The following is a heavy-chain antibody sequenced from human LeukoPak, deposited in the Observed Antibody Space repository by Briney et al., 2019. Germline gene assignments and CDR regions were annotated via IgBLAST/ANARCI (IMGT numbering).Heavy chain of an antibody. Sequence: GASVKVSCKASGYTFTSYDINWVRQATGQGLEWMGWMNPNSGNTGYAQKFQGRVTMTRNTSISTAYMELSSLRSEDTAVYYCAREGNYYDSSGYYQFDYWGQGTLVTVSS. J-gene: IGHJ4*02. CDR2: MNPNSGNT. D-gene: IGHD3-22*01. CDR3: AREGNYYDSSGYYQFDY. V-gene: IGHV1-8*01. CDR1: GYTFTSYD.